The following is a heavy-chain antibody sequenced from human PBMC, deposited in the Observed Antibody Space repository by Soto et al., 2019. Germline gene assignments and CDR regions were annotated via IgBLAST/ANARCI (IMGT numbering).Heavy chain of an antibody. V-gene: IGHV4-59*08. Sequence: TLSLTCTVSGGSISSYYWSWIRQPPGKGLEWIGYIYYSGSTNYNPSLKSRVTISVDTSKNQFSLKLSSVTAADTAVYYCARQFYDSSGYHISNWFDPWGQGTLVTVSS. J-gene: IGHJ5*02. CDR1: GGSISSYY. CDR2: IYYSGST. CDR3: ARQFYDSSGYHISNWFDP. D-gene: IGHD3-22*01.